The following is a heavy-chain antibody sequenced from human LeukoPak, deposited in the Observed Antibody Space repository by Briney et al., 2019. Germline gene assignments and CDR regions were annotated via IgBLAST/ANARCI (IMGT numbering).Heavy chain of an antibody. CDR2: IYYSGST. V-gene: IGHV4-59*05. CDR1: GGSISSYY. D-gene: IGHD6-19*01. J-gene: IGHJ4*02. Sequence: SETLSLTCTVSGGSISSYYWSWIRQPPGKGLEWIGSIYYSGSTYYNPSLKSRVTISVDTSKTQFSLKLSSVTAADTAVYYCGRSTVGGTRKVAYWGGGTLVTVSS. CDR3: GRSTVGGTRKVAY.